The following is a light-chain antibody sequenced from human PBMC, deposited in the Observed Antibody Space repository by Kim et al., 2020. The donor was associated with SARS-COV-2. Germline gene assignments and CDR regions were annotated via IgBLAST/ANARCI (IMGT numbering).Light chain of an antibody. V-gene: IGKV3-20*01. CDR1: QSVTSTY. J-gene: IGKJ1*01. CDR2: GTS. CDR3: QHCGSSSWT. Sequence: SPGARATLSCRASQSVTSTYLAWYQQKPGQAPRLLIYGTSSRATGIPDRFSGSGSGTDFTLTISRLEPEDFAVYYCQHCGSSSWTFGQGTKVDIK.